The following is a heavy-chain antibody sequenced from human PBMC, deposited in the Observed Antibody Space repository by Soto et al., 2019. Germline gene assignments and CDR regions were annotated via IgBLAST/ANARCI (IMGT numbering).Heavy chain of an antibody. Sequence: ASVKVSCKASVYTFTSYGISWVRQAPGQGLEWMGWISAYNGNTNYAQKLQGRATMTTDTSTSTPYMELRSRRSGATAVYDCARDNGVAAAGISLERYDYWGQGTLVTVSS. CDR3: ARDNGVAAAGISLERYDY. V-gene: IGHV1-18*04. CDR2: ISAYNGNT. D-gene: IGHD6-13*01. CDR1: VYTFTSYG. J-gene: IGHJ4*02.